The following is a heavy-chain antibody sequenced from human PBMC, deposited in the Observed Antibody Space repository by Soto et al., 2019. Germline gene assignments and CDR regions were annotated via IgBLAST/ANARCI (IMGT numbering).Heavy chain of an antibody. CDR1: GGSFSGYY. J-gene: IGHJ4*02. V-gene: IGHV4-34*01. Sequence: PSETLSLTCAVYGGSFSGYYWSWIRQPPGKGLEWIGEINHSGSTNYNPSLKSRVTISVDTSKNQFSLKLSSVTAADTAVYYCARSGHTFVGAVWGQGILVTVSS. D-gene: IGHD1-26*01. CDR2: INHSGST. CDR3: ARSGHTFVGAV.